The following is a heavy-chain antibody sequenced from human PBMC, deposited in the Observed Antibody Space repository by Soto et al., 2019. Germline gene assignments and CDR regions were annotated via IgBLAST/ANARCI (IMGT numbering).Heavy chain of an antibody. CDR1: GFTFSTYA. J-gene: IGHJ3*01. D-gene: IGHD3-22*01. V-gene: IGHV3-30-3*01. CDR2: VTSDGSNK. Sequence: PXGSLRLSCASSGFTFSTYALHCVRQAPGKGLEWVATVTSDGSNKHHADSVEGRFTISRDDSKNTLYLQLNSLRAEDTAVYYCGRITLKTSVDTIAFWCQGTMAIVS. CDR3: GRITLKTSVDTIAF.